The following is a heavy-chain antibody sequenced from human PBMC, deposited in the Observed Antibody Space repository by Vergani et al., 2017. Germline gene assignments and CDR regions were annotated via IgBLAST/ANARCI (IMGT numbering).Heavy chain of an antibody. D-gene: IGHD5-18*01. Sequence: EVQLVESGGGLVQPGGSLRLSCAASGFTFSSYWMSWVRQAPGKGLEWVANIKQDGSEKYYVDSVKGRFTISRDNAKNSLYLQMNSLRAEDTAVYYCARDLTTAIKTDXFDYWGQGTLVTVSS. CDR3: ARDLTTAIKTDXFDY. CDR1: GFTFSSYW. J-gene: IGHJ4*02. V-gene: IGHV3-7*01. CDR2: IKQDGSEK.